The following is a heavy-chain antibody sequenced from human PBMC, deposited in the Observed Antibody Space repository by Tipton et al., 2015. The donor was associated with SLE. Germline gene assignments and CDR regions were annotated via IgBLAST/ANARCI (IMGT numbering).Heavy chain of an antibody. CDR3: ARGGPAHYFDY. Sequence: TLSLTCTVSGGSISSYYWSWVRQPPGKGLEWIGYIYYSGSTNYNPSLKSRVTISVDMSKNQFSLKLSSVTAADTAVYYCARGGPAHYFDYWGQGTLVTVSS. CDR2: IYYSGST. V-gene: IGHV4-59*12. D-gene: IGHD2-2*01. J-gene: IGHJ4*02. CDR1: GGSISSYY.